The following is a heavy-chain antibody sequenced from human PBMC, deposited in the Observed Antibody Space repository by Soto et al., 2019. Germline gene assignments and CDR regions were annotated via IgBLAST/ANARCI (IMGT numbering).Heavy chain of an antibody. CDR2: ISGSGGST. J-gene: IGHJ4*02. CDR3: AKDSNSYALDY. Sequence: VGSLRLSCAASGFTFSSYAMSWVRQAPGKGLEWVSGISGSGGSTYYADSVKGRFTISRDKSKDTEYLQKNSLRANRTDVYYCAKDSNSYALDYWCQGALVTVS. V-gene: IGHV3-23*01. CDR1: GFTFSSYA. D-gene: IGHD5-18*01.